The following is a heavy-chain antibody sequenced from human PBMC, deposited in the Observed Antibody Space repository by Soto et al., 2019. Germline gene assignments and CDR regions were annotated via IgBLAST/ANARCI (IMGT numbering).Heavy chain of an antibody. D-gene: IGHD2-2*01. CDR1: GGTFSSYA. Sequence: QVQLVQSGAEVEKPGSSVKVSCKASGGTFSSYAISWVRQAPGPGLEWMGGIIPISDTTNYAQKCQGRVTITAHESTSTAYMGLSSLRSEETAVYDCARSPASSTSVEIYYYRYYGMGVSGQRTRFTVSS. J-gene: IGHJ6*01. CDR3: ARSPASSTSVEIYYYRYYGMGV. V-gene: IGHV1-69*01. CDR2: IIPISDTT.